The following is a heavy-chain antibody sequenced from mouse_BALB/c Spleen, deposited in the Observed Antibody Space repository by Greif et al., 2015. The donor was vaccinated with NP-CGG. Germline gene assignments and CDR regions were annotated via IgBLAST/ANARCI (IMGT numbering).Heavy chain of an antibody. CDR2: ISSGGST. J-gene: IGHJ4*01. V-gene: IGHV5-6-5*01. CDR1: GFTFSSYA. CDR3: ARESFYDYYATDY. Sequence: EVKLVESGGGLVKPGGSLKLSCAASGFTFSSYAMSWVRQTPEKRLEWVASISSGGSTYYPDSVKGRFTISRDNARNILYLQMSSLRSEDTAMYYCARESFYDYYATDYWGQGTSVTVSS. D-gene: IGHD1-1*01.